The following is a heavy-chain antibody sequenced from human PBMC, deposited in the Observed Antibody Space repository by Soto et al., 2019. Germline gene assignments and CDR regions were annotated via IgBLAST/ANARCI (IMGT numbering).Heavy chain of an antibody. CDR2: ISFDGSNK. CDR3: AKDTSKYSNNWPAYYGLDV. D-gene: IGHD1-1*01. V-gene: IGHV3-30*18. Sequence: LRLSCAASGFTFSSFGMHWVRQAPGKGLEWVAVISFDGSNKYCADSVKGRFTISRDNSKNTLSLQMNSLKAEDTAVYYCAKDTSKYSNNWPAYYGLDVWGQGTTVTVSS. CDR1: GFTFSSFG. J-gene: IGHJ6*02.